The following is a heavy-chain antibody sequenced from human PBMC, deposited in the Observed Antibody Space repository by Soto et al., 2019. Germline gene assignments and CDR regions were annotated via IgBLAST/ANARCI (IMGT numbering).Heavy chain of an antibody. CDR2: INPNSGGT. Sequence: WASVKVSCKASGYTFTGYYMHWVRQAPGQGLEWMGWINPNSGGTNYAQKFQGWVTMTRDTSISTAYMELSRLRSDDTAVYYCARFEWQTTKRFVAWGQGTLVTLSS. D-gene: IGHD3-9*01. CDR1: GYTFTGYY. CDR3: ARFEWQTTKRFVA. J-gene: IGHJ5*02. V-gene: IGHV1-2*04.